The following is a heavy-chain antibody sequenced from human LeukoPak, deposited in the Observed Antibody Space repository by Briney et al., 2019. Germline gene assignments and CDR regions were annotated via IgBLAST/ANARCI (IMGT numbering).Heavy chain of an antibody. CDR2: IYYSGST. D-gene: IGHD6-19*01. V-gene: IGHV4-59*01. Sequence: PSETLSLTCTVSGGSISSYYWIWLRQPPGKGLEWIGYIYYSGSTNYNPSLKSRVTISVDTSKNQFSLKLSSVTAADTAVYYCAREQWPGVVDYWGQGTLVTVSS. J-gene: IGHJ4*02. CDR3: AREQWPGVVDY. CDR1: GGSISSYY.